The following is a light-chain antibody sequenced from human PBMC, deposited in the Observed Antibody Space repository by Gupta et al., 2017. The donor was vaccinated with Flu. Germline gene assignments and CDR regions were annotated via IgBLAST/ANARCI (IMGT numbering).Light chain of an antibody. CDR3: QQSFSTPRT. Sequence: IQVTQSPTSLSASVGDRVTITCRASQSSSIYLNWYQQKPGKVPRLLISTASTLQTGVPSRFSGSGSGTDFTLTIKSLQPEDVATYYSQQSFSTPRTFGQGTKVEIK. CDR2: TAS. CDR1: QSSSIY. J-gene: IGKJ1*01. V-gene: IGKV1-39*01.